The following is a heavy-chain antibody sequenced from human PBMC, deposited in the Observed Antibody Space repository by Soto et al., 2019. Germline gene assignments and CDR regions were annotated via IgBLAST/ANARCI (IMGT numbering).Heavy chain of an antibody. Sequence: SETLSLTCNISGGSISTYYWTWVRQSPGKGLEWIGYVSYLGDTNYNPSLKSRVTISVDTPKNQFSLNLGSVTAADTAMYYCASAGAGRAPISIWGPGTMVTVSS. CDR1: GGSISTYY. CDR3: ASAGAGRAPISI. J-gene: IGHJ3*02. D-gene: IGHD6-13*01. V-gene: IGHV4-59*01. CDR2: VSYLGDT.